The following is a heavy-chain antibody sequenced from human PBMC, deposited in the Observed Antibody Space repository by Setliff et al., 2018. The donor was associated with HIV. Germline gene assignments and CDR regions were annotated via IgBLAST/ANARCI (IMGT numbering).Heavy chain of an antibody. J-gene: IGHJ4*02. Sequence: KPSETLSLTCTVSGGSIRSSSYYWGWIRQPPGKGLEWIGSIYYNGNTYYNPSLKSRVTISVDTSKNQFSLKLSSVTAADTAVHYCATHVLQFLEWLSHFDYWGQGTLVTVSS. CDR2: IYYNGNT. CDR3: ATHVLQFLEWLSHFDY. CDR1: GGSIRSSSYY. D-gene: IGHD3-3*01. V-gene: IGHV4-39*01.